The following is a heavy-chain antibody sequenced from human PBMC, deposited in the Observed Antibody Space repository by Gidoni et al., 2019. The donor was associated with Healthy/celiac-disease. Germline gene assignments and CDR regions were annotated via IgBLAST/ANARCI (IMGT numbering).Heavy chain of an antibody. CDR3: ARGAIDYGDEYYYYYGMDV. Sequence: EVQLVESGGGLVQPGGSLRLSCAASGFTFSSYEMNWVRQAPGKGLGWVSYISSSGSTIYYADSVKGRFTISRDNAKNSLYLQMNSLRAEDTAVYYCARGAIDYGDEYYYYYGMDVWGQGTTVTVSS. CDR1: GFTFSSYE. V-gene: IGHV3-48*03. D-gene: IGHD4-17*01. J-gene: IGHJ6*02. CDR2: ISSSGSTI.